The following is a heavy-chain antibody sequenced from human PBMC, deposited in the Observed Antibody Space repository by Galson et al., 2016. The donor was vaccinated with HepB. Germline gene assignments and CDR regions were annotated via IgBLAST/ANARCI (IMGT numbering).Heavy chain of an antibody. Sequence: SETLSLTCTVSGGSISSFYWSWIQQSPGKGLEWIGYIYYSGSTNYNPSLKSRVTISVDTSKNQFSLKLSSVTAADTAVYYCARDRTIFGVVAHWFDLWGQGTLVTVSS. D-gene: IGHD3-3*01. CDR1: GGSISSFY. J-gene: IGHJ5*02. V-gene: IGHV4-59*01. CDR2: IYYSGST. CDR3: ARDRTIFGVVAHWFDL.